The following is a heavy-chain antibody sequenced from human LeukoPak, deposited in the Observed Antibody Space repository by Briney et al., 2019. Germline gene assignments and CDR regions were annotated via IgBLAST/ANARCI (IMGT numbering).Heavy chain of an antibody. CDR2: MYYSGST. CDR1: RGSISSGSYY. CDR3: ARRDYYDSSGSCD. V-gene: IGHV4-39*01. J-gene: IGHJ4*02. D-gene: IGHD3-22*01. Sequence: PSETLSLTCTVSRGSISSGSYYWGWLRQPPGKGLEWIGSMYYSGSTYYNPSLKSRVTISVDTSKNQFSLKLSSVTAADTAVYYCARRDYYDSSGSCDWGQGTLVTVSS.